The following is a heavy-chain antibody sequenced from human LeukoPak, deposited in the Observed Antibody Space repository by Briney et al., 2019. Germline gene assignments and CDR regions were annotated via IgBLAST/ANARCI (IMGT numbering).Heavy chain of an antibody. J-gene: IGHJ4*02. CDR1: GYTFTSYY. Sequence: ASVKVSCKTSGYTFTSYYMHWVRQAPGQGLEWMGIINLNGGSTKYAQKFQGRVTMTRDTSTSTVYIELSSLRSEDTAVYYCTRVYCSSSRCYNADYWGQGTLVTVSS. CDR3: TRVYCSSSRCYNADY. D-gene: IGHD2-2*02. V-gene: IGHV1-46*03. CDR2: INLNGGST.